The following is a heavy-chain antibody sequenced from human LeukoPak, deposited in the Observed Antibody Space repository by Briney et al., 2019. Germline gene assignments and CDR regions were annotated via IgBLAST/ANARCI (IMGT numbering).Heavy chain of an antibody. Sequence: GASVKVSCKASGYTFTSYDSNWVRQATGQRLEWMGWMNPNSGNTGYAQKFQCRVTMTRNTSISTAYMELSSLRSEDTAVYYCARSDFWSGYYTGGMDVWGQGTTATVSS. CDR3: ARSDFWSGYYTGGMDV. J-gene: IGHJ6*02. D-gene: IGHD3-3*01. CDR2: MNPNSGNT. CDR1: GYTFTSYD. V-gene: IGHV1-8*01.